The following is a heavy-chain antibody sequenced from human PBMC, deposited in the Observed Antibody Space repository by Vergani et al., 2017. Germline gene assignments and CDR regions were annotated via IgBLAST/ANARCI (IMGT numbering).Heavy chain of an antibody. CDR1: GFTSSYYG. CDR3: ATKSCVTPGCQIGYFRE. Sequence: QVHLVESGGGVVQPGRSLRLSCVVSGFTSSYYGMHWVRQAPGKGLEWVAVISYDGTQKYYADSVKGRFTISRDNSKSTFYLQMNSLRTEDTAVYYCATKSCVTPGCQIGYFREWGQGTLVTVSS. D-gene: IGHD6-13*01. J-gene: IGHJ1*01. CDR2: ISYDGTQK. V-gene: IGHV3-30*03.